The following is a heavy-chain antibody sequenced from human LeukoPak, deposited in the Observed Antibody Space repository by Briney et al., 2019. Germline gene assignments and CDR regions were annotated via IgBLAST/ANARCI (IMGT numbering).Heavy chain of an antibody. CDR3: ATAFIGYCTNGVCSREYGMDV. D-gene: IGHD2-8*01. V-gene: IGHV1-24*01. Sequence: VASVKVSCTVSGYTLTELSMHWVRQAPGKGLEWMGGFDPEDGETIYAQKFQGRVTMAEDTSTDTAYMELSSLRSEDTAVYYCATAFIGYCTNGVCSREYGMDVWGQGTTVTVSS. CDR2: FDPEDGET. J-gene: IGHJ6*02. CDR1: GYTLTELS.